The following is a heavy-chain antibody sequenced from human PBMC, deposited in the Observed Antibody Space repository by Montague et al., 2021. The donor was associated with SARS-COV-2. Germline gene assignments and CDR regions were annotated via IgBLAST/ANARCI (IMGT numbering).Heavy chain of an antibody. CDR2: TYYRSKWYS. D-gene: IGHD6-19*01. V-gene: IGHV6-1*01. CDR1: GDSVSSNSVA. J-gene: IGHJ4*02. CDR3: VRYSGWLYFDF. Sequence: CAISGDSVSSNSVAWSWIRQSPSIGLEWLGRTYYRSKWYSDYAPSVRGRLTVNPDASKNEFSLELNYVTPEDTAVYYCVRYSGWLYFDFWGQGTLVTVSS.